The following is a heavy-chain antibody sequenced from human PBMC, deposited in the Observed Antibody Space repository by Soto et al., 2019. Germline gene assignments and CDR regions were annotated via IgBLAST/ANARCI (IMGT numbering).Heavy chain of an antibody. CDR1: GYTFTGYH. J-gene: IGHJ3*01. V-gene: IGHV1-2*02. Sequence: GSSVKVSCKASGYTFTGYHMHWVRQAPGQGLEWMGWINPNSGGTNYAQKFQGRVTMTRDTSISTAYMEVSRLRSDDTAVYYCARDRRVYNSGTYEIANDDFDVWSQGTKVTVS. CDR3: ARDRRVYNSGTYEIANDDFDV. CDR2: INPNSGGT. D-gene: IGHD3-22*01.